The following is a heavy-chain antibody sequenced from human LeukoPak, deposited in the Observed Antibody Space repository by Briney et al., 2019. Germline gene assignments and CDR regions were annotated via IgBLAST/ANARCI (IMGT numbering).Heavy chain of an antibody. D-gene: IGHD4-17*01. J-gene: IGHJ3*02. CDR3: ARHVVYGDTADAFDI. V-gene: IGHV5-51*01. Sequence: GESLKISCKGSGYSFTSYWIGWVRQMPGKGLEWMGIIYPGDSDTRYSPSFQGQVTISADKSNSTAYLQWSSLKASDIAMYYCARHVVYGDTADAFDIWGQGTMVTVSS. CDR1: GYSFTSYW. CDR2: IYPGDSDT.